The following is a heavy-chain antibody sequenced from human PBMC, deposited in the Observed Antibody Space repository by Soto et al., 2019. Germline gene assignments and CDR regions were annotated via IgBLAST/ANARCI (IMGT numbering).Heavy chain of an antibody. J-gene: IGHJ3*02. V-gene: IGHV1-69*06. CDR3: ARYWNAGTLYGAFDI. Sequence: QVQLVQSGAEVMKPGSSVKVSCEASGGSFNNYVISWLRQATGQGLEWMGGIIPNYEAANYAQKFRGRLTITADKATNTAYMELNSLRPEDTATYYCARYWNAGTLYGAFDIWGQGTTVIVS. CDR2: IIPNYEAA. CDR1: GGSFNNYV. D-gene: IGHD4-17*01.